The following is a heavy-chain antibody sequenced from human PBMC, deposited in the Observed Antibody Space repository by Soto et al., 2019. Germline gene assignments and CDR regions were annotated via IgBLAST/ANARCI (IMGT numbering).Heavy chain of an antibody. CDR3: ARGRITMVRGRNWFDP. Sequence: GGSLRLSCAASGFTFSNYGMNWVRQAPGKGLEWVSSIGLSSSSGFYADSVKGRFSISRDNAKNTLYLQMNSLRVEDTAVYYCARGRITMVRGRNWFDPWGQGTLVTVSS. V-gene: IGHV3-21*01. CDR1: GFTFSNYG. D-gene: IGHD3-10*01. J-gene: IGHJ5*02. CDR2: IGLSSSSG.